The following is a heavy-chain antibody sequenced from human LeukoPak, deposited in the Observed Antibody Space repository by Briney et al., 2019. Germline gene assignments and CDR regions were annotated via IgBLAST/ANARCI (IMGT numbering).Heavy chain of an antibody. V-gene: IGHV2-70*11. CDR2: IDWDDDK. CDR1: GFALSTSGMC. Sequence: ESGPTLVNPTQTLTLTCTFSGFALSTSGMCVSWIRQPPGKALEWLARIDWDDDKYYSTSLKTRLTISKGTSKNQVVLTMTNMDPVDTATYYCARPAVAGVSSAFDIWGQGTMVTVSS. CDR3: ARPAVAGVSSAFDI. J-gene: IGHJ3*02. D-gene: IGHD6-19*01.